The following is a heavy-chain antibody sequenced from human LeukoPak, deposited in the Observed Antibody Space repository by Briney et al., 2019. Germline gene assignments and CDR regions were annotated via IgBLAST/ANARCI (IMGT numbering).Heavy chain of an antibody. V-gene: IGHV4-59*08. CDR1: GGSISSYY. CDR3: ARQDYPYYYGMDV. CDR2: IYYSGST. D-gene: IGHD3-10*01. Sequence: PSETLSLTCTVSGGSISSYYWSWIRQPPGKGLEWIGYIYYSGSTNYNPSLKSRVTISVDTSKNQFSLKLSSVTAADTAVYYCARQDYPYYYGMDVWGQGTTVTVSS. J-gene: IGHJ6*02.